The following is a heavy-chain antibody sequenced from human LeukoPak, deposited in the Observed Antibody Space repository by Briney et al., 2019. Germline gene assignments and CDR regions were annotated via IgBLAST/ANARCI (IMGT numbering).Heavy chain of an antibody. J-gene: IGHJ2*01. Sequence: GSLRLSCAASGFTFSKDDFHWVRQAPGKGLEWVAAIGVTGDTYYADSVKGRFTISREDAANSLYLQMRSLGAGDTALYYCTKEFYGSRAACAGGSYYDFWGRGALVTVSS. V-gene: IGHV3-13*01. D-gene: IGHD3-22*01. CDR2: IGVTGDT. CDR1: GFTFSKDD. CDR3: TKEFYGSRAACAGGSYYDF.